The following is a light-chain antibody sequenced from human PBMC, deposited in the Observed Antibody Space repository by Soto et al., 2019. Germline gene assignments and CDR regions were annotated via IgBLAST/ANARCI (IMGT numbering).Light chain of an antibody. V-gene: IGKV3-20*01. Sequence: EIVLTQSPGALSLSPGERATLSCRASQSVSSSALAWYQQKPGQAPRLLIYGASSRATGIPDRFSGSGSGTDFTLTISRLEPEDFAVYYCQQYGISPRTFGQGTKVAIK. CDR2: GAS. J-gene: IGKJ1*01. CDR1: QSVSSSA. CDR3: QQYGISPRT.